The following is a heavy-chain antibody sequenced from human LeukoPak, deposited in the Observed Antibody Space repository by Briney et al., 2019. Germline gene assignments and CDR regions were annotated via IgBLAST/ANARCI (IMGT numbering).Heavy chain of an antibody. CDR3: ARDLGKRDGYNHAFDI. Sequence: GASVKVSCKASGYTFTGYYIHWVRQAPGQGLEWMGWINPHSGGTNYAQKFQGGVTMTRDTSISTAYMELSRLRSDDTAVYYCARDLGKRDGYNHAFDIWGQGTMVTVSS. J-gene: IGHJ3*02. V-gene: IGHV1-2*02. CDR2: INPHSGGT. CDR1: GYTFTGYY. D-gene: IGHD5-24*01.